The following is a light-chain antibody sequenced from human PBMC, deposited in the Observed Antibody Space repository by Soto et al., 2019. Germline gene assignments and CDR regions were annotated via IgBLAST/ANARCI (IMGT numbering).Light chain of an antibody. CDR2: DVS. CDR3: NSYTGTSFYV. Sequence: QSVLTQPASVSGSPGQSITISCTGTSSDVGGYNYVSWYQQHPGKAPKLMIHDVSRRPSGVSNRFSCSKSGNTASLTISGLQAEEEVFYYCNSYTGTSFYVLGTGTKVTVL. CDR1: SSDVGGYNY. J-gene: IGLJ1*01. V-gene: IGLV2-14*01.